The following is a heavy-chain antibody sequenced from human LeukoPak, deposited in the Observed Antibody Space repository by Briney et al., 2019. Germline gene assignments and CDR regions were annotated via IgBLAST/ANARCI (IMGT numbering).Heavy chain of an antibody. CDR2: IYYSGST. D-gene: IGHD3-16*01. V-gene: IGHV4-30-4*01. Sequence: SSETLSLTCTVSGGSISSGDYFWTWIRQPPGKGLEWIGYIYYSGSTYYNPSLKSRVTISVDTSKNHFSLKLSSVTAADTAVYSGEKREIGGVTGGMFDAVDIWGQGTMVTVSS. CDR3: EKREIGGVTGGMFDAVDI. J-gene: IGHJ3*02. CDR1: GGSISSGDYF.